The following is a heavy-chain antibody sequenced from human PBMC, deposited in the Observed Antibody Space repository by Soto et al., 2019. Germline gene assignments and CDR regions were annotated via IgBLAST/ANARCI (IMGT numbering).Heavy chain of an antibody. CDR3: ARADPHEYSGSYFDY. CDR1: GYTFTSYG. V-gene: IGHV1-18*01. Sequence: ASVKVSCKASGYTFTSYGISWVRQAPGQGLEWMGWISAYNGNTNYAQKLQGRVTMTTDTSTSTAYMELRSLRSDDTAVYYCARADPHEYSGSYFDYWGQGTLVTVSS. J-gene: IGHJ4*02. D-gene: IGHD1-26*01. CDR2: ISAYNGNT.